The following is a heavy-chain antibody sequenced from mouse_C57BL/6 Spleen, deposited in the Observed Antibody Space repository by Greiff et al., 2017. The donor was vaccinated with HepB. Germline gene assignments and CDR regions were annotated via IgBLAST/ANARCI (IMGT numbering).Heavy chain of an antibody. Sequence: EVQLVESGGGLVQPGGSLTLSCAASGFTFSDYYMYWVRQTPEKRLEWVAYISNGGGSTYYPDTVKGRFTISRDNAKNTLYLQMSRLKSEDTAVYYCARGNVGAWFAYWGKGTLVTVSA. CDR2: ISNGGGST. CDR3: ARGNVGAWFAY. J-gene: IGHJ3*01. V-gene: IGHV5-12*01. CDR1: GFTFSDYY.